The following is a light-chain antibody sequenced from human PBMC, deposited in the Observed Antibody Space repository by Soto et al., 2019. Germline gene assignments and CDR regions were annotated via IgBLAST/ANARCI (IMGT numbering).Light chain of an antibody. Sequence: EVVLTQSPGTLSLSPGERATLSCRASQSVNSNSLAWYQQKPGQAPRVFIYGASKRATGFPARFSGSGSGTDFTLTISSLQSEDFAVYYCQQYNNWPWTFGQGTKVDIK. CDR2: GAS. V-gene: IGKV3-15*01. CDR3: QQYNNWPWT. CDR1: QSVNSN. J-gene: IGKJ1*01.